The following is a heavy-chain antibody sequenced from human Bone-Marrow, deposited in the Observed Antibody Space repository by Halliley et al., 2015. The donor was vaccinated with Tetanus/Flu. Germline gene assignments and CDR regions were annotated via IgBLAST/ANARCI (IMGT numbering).Heavy chain of an antibody. V-gene: IGHV4-31*03. CDR1: GGSITSAGYY. D-gene: IGHD5-12*01. CDR3: ARDIRGYGAPGTQVVYGMAV. CDR2: IYYSGST. Sequence: TLSLTCTVSGGSITSAGYYWSWIRQHPGKGLEWIGYIYYSGSTYYNPSLQSRITISQDKSKNQFSLNLSSVTAADTAVYYCARDIRGYGAPGTQVVYGMAVWGHGTRVTVSS. J-gene: IGHJ6*02.